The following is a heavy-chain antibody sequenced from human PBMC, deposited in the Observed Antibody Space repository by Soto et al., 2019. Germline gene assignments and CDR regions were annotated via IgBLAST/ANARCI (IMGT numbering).Heavy chain of an antibody. Sequence: QLQLQESGPGLVKPSETLSLTCTVSGVSISSSSYYWGWIRQPPGKGLEWIGCIYYSGSTYYNPSLKSRVTISVDTSKNQFSLKLSSVTAADTAVYYCARHDYGDYVFDYWGQGTLVTVSS. D-gene: IGHD4-17*01. CDR2: IYYSGST. CDR1: GVSISSSSYY. V-gene: IGHV4-39*01. J-gene: IGHJ4*02. CDR3: ARHDYGDYVFDY.